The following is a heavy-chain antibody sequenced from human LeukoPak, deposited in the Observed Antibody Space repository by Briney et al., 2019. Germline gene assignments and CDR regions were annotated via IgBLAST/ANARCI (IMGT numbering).Heavy chain of an antibody. CDR3: ARDLITVTKGFDI. CDR1: TDSFSSHY. V-gene: IGHV4-59*11. CDR2: ISYIGSI. J-gene: IGHJ3*02. Sequence: SETLSLTCAVSTDSFSSHYWSWIRQPPGKGLEWIGYISYIGSINYNPSLKSRVTISIDTSKNQFSLRLRSVTAADTAVYYCARDLITVTKGFDIWGQGTMVSVSS. D-gene: IGHD4-17*01.